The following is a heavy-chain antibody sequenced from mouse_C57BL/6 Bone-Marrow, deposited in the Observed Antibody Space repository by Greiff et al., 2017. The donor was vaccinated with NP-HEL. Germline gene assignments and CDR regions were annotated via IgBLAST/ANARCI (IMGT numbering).Heavy chain of an antibody. J-gene: IGHJ3*01. V-gene: IGHV7-1*01. Sequence: VQLKESGGGLVQSGRSLRLSCATSGFTFSDFYMEWVRQAPGKGLEWIAASRNKANDYTTEYSASVKGRFIVSRDTSQSILYLQMNALRAEDTAIYYCARDAGYYAFAYWGQGTLVTVSA. D-gene: IGHD1-1*01. CDR3: ARDAGYYAFAY. CDR2: SRNKANDYTT. CDR1: GFTFSDFY.